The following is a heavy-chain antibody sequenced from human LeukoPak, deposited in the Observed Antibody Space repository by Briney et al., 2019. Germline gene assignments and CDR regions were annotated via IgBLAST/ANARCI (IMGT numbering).Heavy chain of an antibody. Sequence: QPGGSLRLSCAVSGFTFSSYWMHWVRHAPGKGLVWVSRINTDGSSTSHADSVKGRFTISRDNAKNTLYLQMNSLRAEDTAVYYCARDLSPITIFGVPLGYWGQGTLVTVSS. V-gene: IGHV3-74*01. CDR1: GFTFSSYW. CDR2: INTDGSST. CDR3: ARDLSPITIFGVPLGY. J-gene: IGHJ4*02. D-gene: IGHD3-3*01.